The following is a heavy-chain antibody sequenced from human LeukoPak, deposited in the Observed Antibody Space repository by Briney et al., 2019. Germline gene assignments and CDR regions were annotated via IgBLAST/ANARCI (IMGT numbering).Heavy chain of an antibody. CDR1: GGSISSGSYY. D-gene: IGHD6-13*01. CDR3: ARASWYPEGYFDL. V-gene: IGHV4-61*01. CDR2: IYYSGTT. Sequence: SETLSLTCTVSGGSISSGSYYWSWIRQSPGKGLECIGYIYYSGTTNYNPSLKSRVTISLDKSKKQFSLKLSSVTAADTAMNYCARASWYPEGYFDLWGRGTLVTVSS. J-gene: IGHJ2*01.